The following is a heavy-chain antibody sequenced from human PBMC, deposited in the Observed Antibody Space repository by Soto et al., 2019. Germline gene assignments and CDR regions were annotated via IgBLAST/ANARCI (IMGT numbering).Heavy chain of an antibody. V-gene: IGHV5-10-1*01. D-gene: IGHD3-22*01. J-gene: IGHJ4*02. CDR3: ARQIYDSDTGPNFQYYFDS. Sequence: GESLKISCKGSGYSFAGYWITWVRQKPGKGLEWMGRIDPSDSQTYYSPSLRGHVTISVTRSITTVFLQWSSLRASDTAMYYCARQIYDSDTGPNFQYYFDSWGQGTPVTVSS. CDR1: GYSFAGYW. CDR2: IDPSDSQT.